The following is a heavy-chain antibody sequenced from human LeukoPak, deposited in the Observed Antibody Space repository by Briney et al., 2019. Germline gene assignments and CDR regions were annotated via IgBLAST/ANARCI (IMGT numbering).Heavy chain of an antibody. D-gene: IGHD3-10*01. CDR3: AMEYYYGSGKDYMDV. CDR1: AITFSTYE. V-gene: IGHV3-48*03. CDR2: ITGSGDTI. J-gene: IGHJ6*03. Sequence: GGSLRLSCAASAITFSTYEMNWVRQAPGKGLEWVSYITGSGDTINYADSVKGRFTIFRDNAANSLYLQMNSLRAEDTAVYYCAMEYYYGSGKDYMDVWGKGTMVTVSS.